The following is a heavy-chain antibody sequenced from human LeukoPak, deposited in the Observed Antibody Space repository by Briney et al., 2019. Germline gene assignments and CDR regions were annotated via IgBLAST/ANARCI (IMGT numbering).Heavy chain of an antibody. J-gene: IGHJ4*02. D-gene: IGHD1-1*01. Sequence: SETLSLTCTVSGGSISNYYWSWIRQPPGKGLDWIGYIYYTGTTKYNPSLNSRVTISVDTSKNQFSLELRSVTAAVTAVYYCTRVEVHGQSDYWGQGTLVTVPS. CDR1: GGSISNYY. V-gene: IGHV4-59*01. CDR3: TRVEVHGQSDY. CDR2: IYYTGTT.